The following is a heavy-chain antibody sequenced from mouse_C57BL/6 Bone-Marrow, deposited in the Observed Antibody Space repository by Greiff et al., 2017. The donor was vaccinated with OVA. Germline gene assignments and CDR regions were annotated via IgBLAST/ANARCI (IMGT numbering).Heavy chain of an antibody. D-gene: IGHD2-1*01. CDR3: ARYGNYSYFDY. CDR1: GYTFTSYW. Sequence: QVQLQQPGAELVKPGASVKLSCKASGYTFTSYWMQWVKQRPGQGLEWIGEIDPSDSYTNYNQKFKGKATLTVDTSSSTAYMQLSSLTSEDSAVYYCARYGNYSYFDYWGQGTTLTVSS. J-gene: IGHJ2*01. V-gene: IGHV1-50*01. CDR2: IDPSDSYT.